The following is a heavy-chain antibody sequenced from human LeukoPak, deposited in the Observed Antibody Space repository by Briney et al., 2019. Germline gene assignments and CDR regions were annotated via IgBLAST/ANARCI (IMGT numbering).Heavy chain of an antibody. CDR3: ARERGDYDSDNWFDS. CDR2: IYYGGGT. V-gene: IGHV4-59*01. J-gene: IGHJ5*01. D-gene: IGHD4-17*01. CDR1: GASIGSYF. Sequence: SETLSLTCTVSGASIGSYFWSWIRQPPGKGLEWTGYIYYGGGTNYNPSFESRITISVDTSKNQISLNLTSVPASDTAIYYCARERGDYDSDNWFDSWGQGTLVTVSS.